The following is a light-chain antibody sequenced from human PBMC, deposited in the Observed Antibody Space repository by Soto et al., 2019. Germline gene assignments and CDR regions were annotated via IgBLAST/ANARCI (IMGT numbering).Light chain of an antibody. CDR1: QGISDF. Sequence: DIQMTQFPSSLSASVGDRVTITCRASQGISDFLAWYQQKPGKVPKLLIYAASALQSGVPSRFSGSGSGTDFTLTIISLQPEDVANYYCQKYNSAPPSLTFGGGTKVEIK. V-gene: IGKV1-27*01. CDR2: AAS. J-gene: IGKJ4*01. CDR3: QKYNSAPPSLT.